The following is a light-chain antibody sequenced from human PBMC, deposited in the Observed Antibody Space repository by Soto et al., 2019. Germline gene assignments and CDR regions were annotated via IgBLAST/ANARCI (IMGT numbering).Light chain of an antibody. CDR1: QSIHTS. V-gene: IGKV3-11*01. CDR2: DST. CDR3: QQRNVWPPIT. J-gene: IGKJ5*01. Sequence: VLTQSQATLSLSRGERASLSFGASQSIHTSLAWYQQKSGKPPRLVIYDSTLRANGVPDRFGGSRSGTEFTLTINSLEPEDFAVYYCQQRNVWPPITFGQGTRLEIK.